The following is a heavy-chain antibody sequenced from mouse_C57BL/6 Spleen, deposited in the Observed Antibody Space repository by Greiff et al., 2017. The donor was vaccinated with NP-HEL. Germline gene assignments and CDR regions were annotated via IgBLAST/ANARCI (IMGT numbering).Heavy chain of an antibody. CDR1: GFTFSDYG. CDR3: AREGLPSWFAY. V-gene: IGHV5-17*01. CDR2: ISSGSSTI. J-gene: IGHJ3*01. Sequence: EVKLVESGGGLVKPGGSLKLSCAASGFTFSDYGMHWVRQAPEKGLEWVAYISSGSSTIYYADTVKGRFTISRDNAKNTLCLQMTSLRSEDTAMYYCAREGLPSWFAYWGQGTLVTVSA. D-gene: IGHD2-4*01.